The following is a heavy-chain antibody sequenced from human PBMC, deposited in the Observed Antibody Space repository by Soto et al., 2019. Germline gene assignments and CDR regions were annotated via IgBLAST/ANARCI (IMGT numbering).Heavy chain of an antibody. CDR2: IYYSGST. J-gene: IGHJ4*02. D-gene: IGHD3-10*01. CDR1: GGSISSSSYY. V-gene: IGHV4-39*01. Sequence: PSETLSLTCTVSGGSISSSSYYWGWIRQPPGKGLEWIGSIYYSGSTYYNPSLKSRVTISVDTSKNQFSLKLSSVTAADTAVYYCARQTSYGSGSYYFDYWGQGTLVTVS. CDR3: ARQTSYGSGSYYFDY.